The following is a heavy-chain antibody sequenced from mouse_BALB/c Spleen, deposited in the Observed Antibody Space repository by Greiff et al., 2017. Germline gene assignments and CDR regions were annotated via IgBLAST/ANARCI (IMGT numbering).Heavy chain of an antibody. CDR1: GYTFSSYW. J-gene: IGHJ3*01. CDR3: ARGDYDYDGFAY. Sequence: VQLQQSGAELMKPGASVKISCKATGYTFSSYWIEWVKQRPGHGLEWIGEILPGSGSTNYNEKFKGKATFTADTSSNTAYMQLSSLTSEDSAVYYCARGDYDYDGFAYWGQGTLVTVSA. V-gene: IGHV1-9*01. CDR2: ILPGSGST. D-gene: IGHD2-4*01.